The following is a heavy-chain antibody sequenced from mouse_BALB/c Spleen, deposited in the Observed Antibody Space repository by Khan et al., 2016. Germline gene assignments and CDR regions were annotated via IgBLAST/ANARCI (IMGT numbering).Heavy chain of an antibody. CDR3: SRAITTIGSYYDAMDY. Sequence: QVQLQQPGAELVRPGASVKLSCKASGYTFTNYWINWVKQRPGQGLEWIGNIYPSDSYANYNQKFKDKATLTVDRSSSTAYMHLISPTSEDSAVYYCSRAITTIGSYYDAMDYWGQGTSVTVSS. CDR1: GYTFTNYW. CDR2: IYPSDSYA. D-gene: IGHD1-2*01. V-gene: IGHV1-69*02. J-gene: IGHJ4*01.